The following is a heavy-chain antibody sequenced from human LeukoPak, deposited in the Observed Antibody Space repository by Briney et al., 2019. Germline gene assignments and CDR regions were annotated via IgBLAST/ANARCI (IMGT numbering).Heavy chain of an antibody. J-gene: IGHJ4*02. V-gene: IGHV1-3*03. D-gene: IGHD3-22*01. CDR3: ARDRYYDSSGYSTFDY. CDR1: GYTFTSYA. CDR2: INAGNGNT. Sequence: ASVKVSCKASGYTFTSYAMHWVRQAPGQRLEWMGLINAGNGNTKYSQEFQGRVTITRDTSASTAYMELTSLRSEDMAVYYCARDRYYDSSGYSTFDYWGQGTLVTVSS.